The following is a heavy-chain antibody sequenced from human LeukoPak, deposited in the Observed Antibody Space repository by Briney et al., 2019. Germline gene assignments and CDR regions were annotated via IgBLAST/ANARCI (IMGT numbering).Heavy chain of an antibody. D-gene: IGHD6-19*01. CDR2: ISSSGSAI. J-gene: IGHJ4*02. CDR3: ARGGSLGY. CDR1: GFTFSSYE. Sequence: GGSLRLSCAASGFTFSSYEMNGVRQAPGKGLEWVSKISSSGSAIYYADSVKGRFTIPRDNAKSTLYLQMNSLRAEDTAVYYCARGGSLGYWGQGTLVTVSS. V-gene: IGHV3-48*03.